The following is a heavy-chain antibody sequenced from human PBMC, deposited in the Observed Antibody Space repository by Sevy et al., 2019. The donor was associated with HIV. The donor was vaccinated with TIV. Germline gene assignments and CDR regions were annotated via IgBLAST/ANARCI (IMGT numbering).Heavy chain of an antibody. V-gene: IGHV1-24*01. CDR2: FDPEDDET. D-gene: IGHD3-22*01. Sequence: ASVKVSCKVSGYTLTEFAMHWVRQAPGKGLEWMGTFDPEDDETMYALKSQGRLTLTEDTSTDTAYMELSSLRSEDTAVYYCATTKDYYETSGYPVDYWGQGTLVTVSS. J-gene: IGHJ4*02. CDR3: ATTKDYYETSGYPVDY. CDR1: GYTLTEFA.